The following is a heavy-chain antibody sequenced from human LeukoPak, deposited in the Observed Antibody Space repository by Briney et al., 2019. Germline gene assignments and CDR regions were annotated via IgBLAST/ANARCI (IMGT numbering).Heavy chain of an antibody. CDR2: IGTAGDT. D-gene: IGHD5-18*01. J-gene: IGHJ4*02. CDR1: GFTFSSYD. Sequence: GGSLRLSCAAPGFTFSSYDMHWVRQATGKGLEWVSAIGTAGDTDYPGSVKGRFTISRENGKNSLYLQMNSLRAGDTAVYYCARGIGRYRYGYVGFDYWGQGTLVTVSS. V-gene: IGHV3-13*01. CDR3: ARGIGRYRYGYVGFDY.